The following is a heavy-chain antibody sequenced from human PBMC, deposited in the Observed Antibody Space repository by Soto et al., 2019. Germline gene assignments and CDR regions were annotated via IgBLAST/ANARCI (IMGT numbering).Heavy chain of an antibody. CDR1: GFTFSSYA. Sequence: GGSLRLSCAASGFTFSSYAMHWVRQAPGKGLEWVAVISYDGSNKYYADSVKGRFTISRDNSKNTLYLQMNSLRAEDTAVYYCAGDTGMAEGVDSTRSDSNDYWGQGTLVTVSS. CDR2: ISYDGSNK. D-gene: IGHD1-26*01. CDR3: AGDTGMAEGVDSTRSDSNDY. J-gene: IGHJ4*02. V-gene: IGHV3-30-3*01.